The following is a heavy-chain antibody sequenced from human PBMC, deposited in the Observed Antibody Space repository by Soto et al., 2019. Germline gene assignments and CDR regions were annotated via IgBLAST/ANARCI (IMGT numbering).Heavy chain of an antibody. J-gene: IGHJ4*02. D-gene: IGHD3-10*01. CDR2: IYYSGST. CDR3: ARVENAMVRGVIITYFDY. CDR1: GGSISSYY. Sequence: QVQLQESGPGLVKPSETLSLTCTVSGGSISSYYWSWIRQPPGKGLEWIGYIYYSGSTNYNPSLKSRVPISVDTTKNQFSLKLSSVTAADTAVYYCARVENAMVRGVIITYFDYWGQGTLVTVSS. V-gene: IGHV4-59*01.